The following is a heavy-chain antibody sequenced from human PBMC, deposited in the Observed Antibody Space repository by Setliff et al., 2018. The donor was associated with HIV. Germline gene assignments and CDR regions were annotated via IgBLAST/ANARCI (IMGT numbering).Heavy chain of an antibody. CDR1: GFTFSNYP. J-gene: IGHJ3*02. Sequence: GGSLRLSCAASGFTFSNYPMHWVRQAPGKGLEWVALMSHDGTYKYYADSVQGRFTISRDNSKNTLYLQMNSLRAEDTSVYYCATGSTGGYAFDIWGQGTMVTVSS. CDR3: ATGSTGGYAFDI. D-gene: IGHD3-10*01. V-gene: IGHV3-30*04. CDR2: MSHDGTYK.